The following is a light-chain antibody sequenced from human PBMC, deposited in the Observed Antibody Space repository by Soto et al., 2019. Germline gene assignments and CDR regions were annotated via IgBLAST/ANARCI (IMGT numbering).Light chain of an antibody. J-gene: IGKJ2*01. Sequence: DLQMTQSPSSLSASVGDRVTITCRASQSISSYLNWYQQKPGKAPKLLIYAASSLQSGVPSRFSGSGSGTDFNLTIGGLQPEDCATYYCQQSHRAPYTFGQGTKLEIK. CDR3: QQSHRAPYT. CDR2: AAS. CDR1: QSISSY. V-gene: IGKV1-39*01.